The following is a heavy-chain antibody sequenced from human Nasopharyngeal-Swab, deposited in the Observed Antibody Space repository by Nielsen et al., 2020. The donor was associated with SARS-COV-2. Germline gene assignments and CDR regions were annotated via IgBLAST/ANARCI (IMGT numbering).Heavy chain of an antibody. Sequence: SETLSLTCTVSGDSIDSGSYYWTWIRHSPGKGLEWIGYISYSGSTNYNPSLKSRVTMSIDTSKNQFSLNLSSVTAADTAVYYCARGRFSSSWYCFDPWGQGTLVTVSS. D-gene: IGHD6-13*01. CDR2: ISYSGST. CDR3: ARGRFSSSWYCFDP. J-gene: IGHJ5*02. CDR1: GDSIDSGSYY. V-gene: IGHV4-61*01.